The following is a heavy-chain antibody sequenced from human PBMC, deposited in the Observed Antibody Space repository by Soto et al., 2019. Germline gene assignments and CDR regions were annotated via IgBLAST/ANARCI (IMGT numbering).Heavy chain of an antibody. D-gene: IGHD3-3*01. J-gene: IGHJ4*02. V-gene: IGHV2-5*02. Sequence: QITLNESGPTVVRPTETLTLTCRFSGFSLTTSGVGVGWISQSPGKAPEWLALIYWDDDKRYSASLKSRLTITKDTSKNQVVLTVSDVDPTDTATYYCAHRVLRTVFGLVTTTAIYFDFWGQGTPVAVSS. CDR3: AHRVLRTVFGLVTTTAIYFDF. CDR1: GFSLTTSGVG. CDR2: IYWDDDK.